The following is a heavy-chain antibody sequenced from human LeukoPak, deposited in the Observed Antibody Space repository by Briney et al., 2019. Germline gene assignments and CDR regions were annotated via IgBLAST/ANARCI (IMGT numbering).Heavy chain of an antibody. J-gene: IGHJ4*02. D-gene: IGHD5-18*01. V-gene: IGHV4-59*01. CDR2: IYYSGST. CDR1: GGSISSYY. Sequence: SETLSLTCTVSGGSISSYYWSWIRQPPGKGLEWIGYIYYSGSTNYNPSLKSRVTISVDTSKNQFSLKLSSVTAADTAVYYCARASRDGYSYGLVDYWGQGTLVTASS. CDR3: ARASRDGYSYGLVDY.